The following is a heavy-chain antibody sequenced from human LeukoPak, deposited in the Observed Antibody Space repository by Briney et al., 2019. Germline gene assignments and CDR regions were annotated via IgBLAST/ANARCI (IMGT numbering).Heavy chain of an antibody. J-gene: IGHJ5*02. CDR2: INHSGST. CDR1: GGSFSGYY. Sequence: SETLSLTCAVYGGSFSGYYWGWIRQPPGKGLEWIGEINHSGSTNYNPSLKSRVTISVDTSKNQFSLKLSSVTAADTAVYYCAPLGWYCSGGSCYPPGFDPWGQGTLVTVSS. CDR3: APLGWYCSGGSCYPPGFDP. V-gene: IGHV4-34*01. D-gene: IGHD2-15*01.